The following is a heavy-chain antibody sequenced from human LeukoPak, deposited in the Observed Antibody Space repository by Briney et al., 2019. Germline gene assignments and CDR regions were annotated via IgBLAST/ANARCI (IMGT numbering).Heavy chain of an antibody. CDR3: ARKNQEMGYCSGGRCYSLDY. J-gene: IGHJ4*02. Sequence: SVKVSCKASGGTFSSYAMSWVRQAPGQGLEWMGWIIPIFGTAYYAQKFQGRVTITADEPTSTGYMELSSLRSEDTAVYYWARKNQEMGYCSGGRCYSLDYWGQGTLVTVSS. V-gene: IGHV1-69*13. D-gene: IGHD2-15*01. CDR2: IIPIFGTA. CDR1: GGTFSSYA.